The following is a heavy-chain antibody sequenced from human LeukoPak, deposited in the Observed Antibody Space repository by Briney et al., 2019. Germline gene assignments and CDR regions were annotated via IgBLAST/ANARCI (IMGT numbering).Heavy chain of an antibody. CDR2: ISSDSSYI. V-gene: IGHV3-21*01. D-gene: IGHD4-17*01. CDR3: VRGSYGAYDY. J-gene: IGHJ4*02. Sequence: GGSLRLSYAASGFTFNTYTMNWVRQAPGKGLEWVSSISSDSSYIYYADAVHGRFTVSRDNAKYSLYLQMNSLRAEDTAVYYCVRGSYGAYDYWGQGSLVTVSS. CDR1: GFTFNTYT.